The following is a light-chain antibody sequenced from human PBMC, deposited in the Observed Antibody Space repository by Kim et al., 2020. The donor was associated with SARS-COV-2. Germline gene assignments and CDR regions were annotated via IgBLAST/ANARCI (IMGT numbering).Light chain of an antibody. CDR1: SSNSGAGYD. Sequence: VTLSCTWTSSNSGAGYDVHWYQKLPGTAPTLLIYGNTNRPSGVPDRFSGPKSGTSASLAITGLQAEDEADYYCQSFDSSLSGVVFGGGTQLTVL. V-gene: IGLV1-40*01. CDR2: GNT. CDR3: QSFDSSLSGVV. J-gene: IGLJ2*01.